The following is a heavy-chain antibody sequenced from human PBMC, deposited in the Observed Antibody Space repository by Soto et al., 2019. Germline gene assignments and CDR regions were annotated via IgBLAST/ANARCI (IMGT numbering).Heavy chain of an antibody. CDR2: INSDGSST. V-gene: IGHV3-74*01. CDR3: AREVDDSSGYYEDY. J-gene: IGHJ4*02. CDR1: GFTFSSHW. D-gene: IGHD3-22*01. Sequence: PGGSLRLSCAASGFTFSSHWMHWVRQAPGKGLVWVSRINSDGSSTTYADSVKGRFTISRDNAKNTLYLQMNSLRAEDTAVYYCAREVDDSSGYYEDYWGQGPLVTVSS.